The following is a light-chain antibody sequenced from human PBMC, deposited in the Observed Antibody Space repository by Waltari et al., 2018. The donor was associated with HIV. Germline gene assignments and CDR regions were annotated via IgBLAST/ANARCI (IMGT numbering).Light chain of an antibody. J-gene: IGLJ3*02. Sequence: QSALTQPASVSGSPGQSITISCTGTSSDVGVYNYVSWYQQHPGNAPKLMIYEVSNRPSGVSNRFSGSKSGNTASLTISGLQAEDEADYYCSSYTTRNTRVFGGGSTLTVL. V-gene: IGLV2-14*01. CDR2: EVS. CDR3: SSYTTRNTRV. CDR1: SSDVGVYNY.